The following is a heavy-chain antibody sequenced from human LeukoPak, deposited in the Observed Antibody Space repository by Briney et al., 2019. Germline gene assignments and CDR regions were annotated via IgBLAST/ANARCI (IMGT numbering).Heavy chain of an antibody. CDR3: AKEGSSDAFDI. D-gene: IGHD6-6*01. J-gene: IGHJ3*02. CDR2: IWYDGSNK. V-gene: IGHV3-33*06. Sequence: GRSLILSCAASGFTFSSYGMHWVRQAPGKGLEWVAVIWYDGSNKYYADSVKGRFTISRDNSKNTLYLQMNSLRAEDTAVYYCAKEGSSDAFDIWGQGTMVTVSS. CDR1: GFTFSSYG.